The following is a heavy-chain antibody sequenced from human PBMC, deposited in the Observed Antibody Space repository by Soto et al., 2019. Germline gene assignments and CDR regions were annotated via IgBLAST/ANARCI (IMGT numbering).Heavy chain of an antibody. J-gene: IGHJ4*02. CDR1: GGTFGSYT. V-gene: IGHV1-69*04. D-gene: IGHD1-26*01. CDR3: ARDNSRLYFDY. CDR2: IIPILGIA. Sequence: ASVKVSCKASGGTFGSYTISWVQQAPGQGLEWMGRIIPILGIANYAQNLQGRVTMTTDTSTSTAYMELRSLRSDDTAVYYCARDNSRLYFDYWGQGTLVTVSS.